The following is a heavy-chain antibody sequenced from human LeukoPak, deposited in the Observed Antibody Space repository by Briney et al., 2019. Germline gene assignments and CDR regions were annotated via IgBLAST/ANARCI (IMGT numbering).Heavy chain of an antibody. CDR3: ARGAGTTNDYYYYYGMDV. CDR1: GYTFTSYA. CDR2: INTNTGNP. J-gene: IGHJ6*02. V-gene: IGHV7-4-1*02. D-gene: IGHD1-1*01. Sequence: ASVKISCKASGYTFTSYAMNWVRQAPGQGLEWMGWINTNTGNPTYAQGFTGRFVFSLDTSVSTAYLQISSLKAEDTAVYYCARGAGTTNDYYYYYGMDVWGQGTTVTVSS.